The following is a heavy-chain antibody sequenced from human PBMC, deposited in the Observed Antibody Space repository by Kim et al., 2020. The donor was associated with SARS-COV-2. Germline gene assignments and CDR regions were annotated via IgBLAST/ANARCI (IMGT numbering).Heavy chain of an antibody. Sequence: GGPLRLSCAASGVSFSDYGMHWVRQASGKGMEWVGLIRSNANSYATTYAASVKGRLTISSDDSKNAAYLQMNSLKTEYTAVYYCTRVSGTKLASWDAY. J-gene: IGHJ3*01. CDR1: GVSFSDYG. CDR2: IRSNANSYAT. V-gene: IGHV3-73*01. D-gene: IGHD1-26*01. CDR3: TRVSGTKLASWDAY.